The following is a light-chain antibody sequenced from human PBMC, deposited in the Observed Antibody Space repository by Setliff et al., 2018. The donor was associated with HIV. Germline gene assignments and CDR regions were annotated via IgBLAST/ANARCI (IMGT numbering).Light chain of an antibody. CDR3: SSYTSSNTCV. CDR1: SSDVGGYNY. CDR2: DVG. V-gene: IGLV2-14*01. Sequence: LTQPASMSGSPGQSITISCTGSSSDVGGYNYVSWYQRHPGKAPKLMIYDVGKRPSGVSNRFSGSKSGNTASLTISGLQAEDEADYYCSSYTSSNTCVFGVGTKVTVL. J-gene: IGLJ1*01.